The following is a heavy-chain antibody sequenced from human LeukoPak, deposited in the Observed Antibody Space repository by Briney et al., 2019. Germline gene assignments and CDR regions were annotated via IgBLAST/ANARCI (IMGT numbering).Heavy chain of an antibody. D-gene: IGHD6-13*01. CDR2: INPSGGST. CDR3: ARRVAAAGTYYYYMDV. CDR1: GYTFTSYY. V-gene: IGHV1-46*01. Sequence: ASVKVSCKASGYTFTSYYMHWVRQAPGQGLEWMGIINPSGGSTSYAQKFQGRVTMTRDMSTSTVYMELRSLRSDDTAVYYCARRVAAAGTYYYYMDVWGKGTTVTVSS. J-gene: IGHJ6*03.